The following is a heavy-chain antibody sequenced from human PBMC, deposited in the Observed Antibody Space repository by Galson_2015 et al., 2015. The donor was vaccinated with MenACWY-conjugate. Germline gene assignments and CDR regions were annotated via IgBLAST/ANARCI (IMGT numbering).Heavy chain of an antibody. D-gene: IGHD3-10*01. CDR3: ARGQWLGELLTYYFDY. CDR2: ISITSSTI. J-gene: IGHJ4*02. Sequence: SLRLSCAASGFTFSDYTMNWVRQAPGKGLEWVSYISITSSTIYYADSVKGRFTISRDNAKKSLYLQMNSLRDEDTAVYYCARGQWLGELLTYYFDYWGQGTLVTVSS. CDR1: GFTFSDYT. V-gene: IGHV3-48*02.